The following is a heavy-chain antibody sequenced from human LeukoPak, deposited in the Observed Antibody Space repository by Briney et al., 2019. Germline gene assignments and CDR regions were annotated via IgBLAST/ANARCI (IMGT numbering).Heavy chain of an antibody. CDR2: ISSSSSTI. V-gene: IGHV3-48*01. Sequence: GGSLRLSCAASGFTFSSYSMNWVRQAPGKGPEWVSYISSSSSTIYYADSVKGRFTISRDNAKNSLYLQMNSLRAEDTAVYYCATPYSGYDLYYMDVWGKGTTVTVSS. CDR1: GFTFSSYS. J-gene: IGHJ6*03. CDR3: ATPYSGYDLYYMDV. D-gene: IGHD5-12*01.